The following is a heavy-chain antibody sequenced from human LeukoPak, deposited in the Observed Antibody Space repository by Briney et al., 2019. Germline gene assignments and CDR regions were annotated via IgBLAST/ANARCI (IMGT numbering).Heavy chain of an antibody. CDR1: GFTFSTYW. CDR2: IKQDGSQK. CDR3: ARDFRVGYCSSTSCYREDYYYYMDV. V-gene: IGHV3-7*01. D-gene: IGHD2-2*01. Sequence: PGGSLRLSCAASGFTFSTYWMNWVRQVPGKGLEWLANIKQDGSQKYYVDSVKGRFTISRDNAKNSLYLQMNSLRAEDTAVYYCARDFRVGYCSSTSCYREDYYYYMDVWGKGTTVTVSS. J-gene: IGHJ6*03.